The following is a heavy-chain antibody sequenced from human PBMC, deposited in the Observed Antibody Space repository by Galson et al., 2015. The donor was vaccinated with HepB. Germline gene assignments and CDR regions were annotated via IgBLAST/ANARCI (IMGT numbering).Heavy chain of an antibody. CDR1: GFTFSSYA. CDR3: VKGYYYDSSGSSTFFDY. CDR2: ISSNGGST. V-gene: IGHV3-64D*06. D-gene: IGHD3-22*01. Sequence: SLRLSCAASGFTFSSYAMHWVRQAPGKGLEYVSAISSNGGSTYYADSVKGRFTISRDNSKNTLYLQMSSLRAEDTAVYYCVKGYYYDSSGSSTFFDYWGQGTLVTVSS. J-gene: IGHJ4*02.